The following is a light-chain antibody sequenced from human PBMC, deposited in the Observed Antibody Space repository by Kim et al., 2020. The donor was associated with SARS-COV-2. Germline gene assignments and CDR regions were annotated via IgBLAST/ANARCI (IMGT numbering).Light chain of an antibody. CDR2: GAS. CDR3: LQHKTSPYT. J-gene: IGKJ2*01. V-gene: IGKV1-17*03. Sequence: SASVGDKVTITCRASQDISYFLAWIQQKPGKAPKRLIYGASTLQSGVPSRFSGSGSGTEFTLTISSLQPEDFATYFCLQHKTSPYTFGQGTKLEIK. CDR1: QDISYF.